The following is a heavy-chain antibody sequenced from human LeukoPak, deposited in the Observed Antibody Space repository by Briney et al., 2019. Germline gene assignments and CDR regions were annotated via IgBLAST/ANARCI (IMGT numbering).Heavy chain of an antibody. V-gene: IGHV4-59*01. Sequence: SETLSLTCTVSGGSISSYYWSWIRQPPGKGLEWIGYIYYSWSTNYNPSLKSRVTISVDTSKNQFSLKLSSVTAADTAVYYCARDLSGGSCFDIWGQGTMVTVSS. J-gene: IGHJ3*02. D-gene: IGHD2-15*01. CDR2: IYYSWST. CDR3: ARDLSGGSCFDI. CDR1: GGSISSYY.